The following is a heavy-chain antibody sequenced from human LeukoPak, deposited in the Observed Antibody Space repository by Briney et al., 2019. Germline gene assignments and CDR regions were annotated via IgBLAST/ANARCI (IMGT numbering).Heavy chain of an antibody. CDR1: GFTASSNY. CDR2: IYSGGST. J-gene: IGHJ4*02. D-gene: IGHD6-13*01. V-gene: IGHV3-66*01. CDR3: ARAGVQQQLGGNIDY. Sequence: GGSLRLSCAAPGFTASSNYMSWVRQAPGKGLEWVSVIYSGGSTYYADPVKGRFTISRDNSKNTLYLQMNSLRAEDTAVYYCARAGVQQQLGGNIDYWGQGTLVTVSS.